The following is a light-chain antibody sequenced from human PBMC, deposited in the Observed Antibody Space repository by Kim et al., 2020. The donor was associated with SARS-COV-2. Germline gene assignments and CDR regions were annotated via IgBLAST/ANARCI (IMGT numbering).Light chain of an antibody. J-gene: IGLJ2*01. Sequence: SSELTQDPAVSVALGQTVRITCQGDSLRSYYATWYQQKPGQAPILVISGKNNRPSGIPDRFSGFSSGNTASLTITGPQAGDEADYYCSPRDSNDHVVFGG. CDR2: GKN. CDR1: SLRSYY. CDR3: SPRDSNDHVV. V-gene: IGLV3-19*01.